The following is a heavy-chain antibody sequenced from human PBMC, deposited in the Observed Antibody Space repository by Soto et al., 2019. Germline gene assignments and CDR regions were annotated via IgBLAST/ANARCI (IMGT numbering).Heavy chain of an antibody. CDR3: ARDDGHGPVGATTGVDY. CDR2: IWYDGSNK. V-gene: IGHV3-33*01. D-gene: IGHD1-26*01. J-gene: IGHJ4*02. CDR1: GFTFSSYG. Sequence: QVQLVESGGGVVQPGRSLRLSCAASGFTFSSYGMHWVRQAPGKGLEWVAGIWYDGSNKYYADSVKGRFTISRDNSKNTLYLQMNSVRAEDTAVYYCARDDGHGPVGATTGVDYWGQGTLVTVSS.